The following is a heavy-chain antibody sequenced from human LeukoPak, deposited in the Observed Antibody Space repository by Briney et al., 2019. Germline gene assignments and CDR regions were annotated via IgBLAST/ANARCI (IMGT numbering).Heavy chain of an antibody. CDR3: AKDRGVDTAMVSRGVIDY. Sequence: GGSLRLSCVVSGFTFSSYAMSWVRQAPGKGLEWVSGISGSGGSTYYADSVKGRFTISRDNSKNTLYLQMNSLRAEDTAVYYCAKDRGVDTAMVSRGVIDYWGQGTLVTVSS. V-gene: IGHV3-23*01. CDR1: GFTFSSYA. J-gene: IGHJ4*02. CDR2: ISGSGGST. D-gene: IGHD5-18*01.